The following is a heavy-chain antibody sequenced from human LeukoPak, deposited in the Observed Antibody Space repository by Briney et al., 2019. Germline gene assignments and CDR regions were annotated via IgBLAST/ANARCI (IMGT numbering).Heavy chain of an antibody. V-gene: IGHV3-9*01. CDR1: GFTFDDYA. D-gene: IGHD3-3*01. CDR2: ISWNSGSI. Sequence: GRSLRLSCAASGFTFDDYAMHWVRQAPGKGLEWVSGISWNSGSIGYADSVKGRFTISRDNAKNSLYLQMNSLRAEDTALYYCAKNPPFTILGVAPPPGALDIWAKGT. CDR3: AKNPPFTILGVAPPPGALDI. J-gene: IGHJ3*02.